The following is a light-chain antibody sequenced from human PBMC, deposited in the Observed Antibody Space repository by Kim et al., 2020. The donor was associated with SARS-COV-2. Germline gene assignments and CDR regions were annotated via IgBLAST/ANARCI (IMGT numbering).Light chain of an antibody. Sequence: SVGDRVTITCRASQSNGKFLNWYQQRPGNAPNLLIYGASTLQGGVPSRLSGSGSGTEFTLTISSLQPEEFVTYYCQQSFGTPPITFGQGTRLEIK. CDR3: QQSFGTPPIT. CDR1: QSNGKF. J-gene: IGKJ5*01. CDR2: GAS. V-gene: IGKV1-39*01.